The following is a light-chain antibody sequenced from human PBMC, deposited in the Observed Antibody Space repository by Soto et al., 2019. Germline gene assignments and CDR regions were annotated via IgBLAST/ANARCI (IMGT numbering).Light chain of an antibody. CDR1: QGINKF. J-gene: IGKJ4*01. CDR3: QQYESFPLT. CDR2: TAS. Sequence: DIPMTQSPSSLSASVGDSVTITCRASQGINKFLAWFQQKPGTAPKSLISTASRLQSGVPSRFSGSWSGTHFTLTINILQPEDFATYYCQQYESFPLTFGGGTRVEIK. V-gene: IGKV1-16*01.